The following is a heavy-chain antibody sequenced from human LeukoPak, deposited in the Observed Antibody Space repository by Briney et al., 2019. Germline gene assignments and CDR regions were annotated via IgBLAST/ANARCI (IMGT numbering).Heavy chain of an antibody. CDR3: TRADVGSSSPFDY. J-gene: IGHJ4*02. V-gene: IGHV3-15*01. Sequence: GGSLRLSCAASGFTFSNAWMSWVRQAPGKGLEWVGRIKSKTDGGTTDYAAPVKGRFTISRDDSKNTQYLQMNSLKTEDTAVYYCTRADVGSSSPFDYWGQGTLVTVSS. D-gene: IGHD6-6*01. CDR2: IKSKTDGGTT. CDR1: GFTFSNAW.